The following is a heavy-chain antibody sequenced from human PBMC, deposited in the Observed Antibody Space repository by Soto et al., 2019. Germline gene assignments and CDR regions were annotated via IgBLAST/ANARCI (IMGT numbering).Heavy chain of an antibody. D-gene: IGHD1-26*01. J-gene: IGHJ6*02. CDR3: AKDSAPAYYYYGMDV. Sequence: PGWSLRLSCAASGFTFSSYAMSWVRQAPGKGLEWVSAISGSGGSTYYADSVKGRFTISRDNSKNTLYLQMNSLRAEDTAVYYCAKDSAPAYYYYGMDVWGQGTTVTVSS. CDR2: ISGSGGST. V-gene: IGHV3-23*01. CDR1: GFTFSSYA.